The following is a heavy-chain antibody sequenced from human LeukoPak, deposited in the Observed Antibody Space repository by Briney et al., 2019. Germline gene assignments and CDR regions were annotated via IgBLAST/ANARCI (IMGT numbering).Heavy chain of an antibody. J-gene: IGHJ4*02. D-gene: IGHD6-13*01. Sequence: GGSLRLSCAASGFTFSTHGMSWVRQAPGKGLEWASFVSTGATFMYYADSVKGRFTLSRDDAKNSLYLQMNSLRVEDTAIYYCARAAPGFGSYSFSWYTPFDYWGQGTLLTVSS. CDR2: VSTGATFM. V-gene: IGHV3-21*01. CDR3: ARAAPGFGSYSFSWYTPFDY. CDR1: GFTFSTHG.